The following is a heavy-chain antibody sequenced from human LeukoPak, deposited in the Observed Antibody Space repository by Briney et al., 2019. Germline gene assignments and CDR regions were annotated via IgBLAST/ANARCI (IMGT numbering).Heavy chain of an antibody. V-gene: IGHV3-23*01. D-gene: IGHD6-25*01. CDR1: GFTFSSYA. CDR2: ISGRGVTT. J-gene: IGHJ4*02. CDR3: AKRRLNSGISN. Sequence: GGSLRLSCAASGFTFSSYAMSWVRQAPGKGLERVSTISGRGVTTYYADSVKGRFAISSDSSKNTVYLQMNSLRAEDTAVYYCAKRRLNSGISNWGQGTLVTVSS.